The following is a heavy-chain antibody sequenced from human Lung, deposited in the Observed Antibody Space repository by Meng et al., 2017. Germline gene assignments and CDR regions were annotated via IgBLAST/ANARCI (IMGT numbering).Heavy chain of an antibody. J-gene: IGHJ4*02. D-gene: IGHD3-10*01. Sequence: QGHPGQAGAEVKKAGASGKGSCKSSDYTFTGYGVSWVRPAPGQGLEWMAWLGAHDGDRSHAPRFQGRVTVTADRLTATSFMELRNLRYDDTAVYYCARGTPGRSYSDFWGQGTLVTVSS. CDR1: DYTFTGYG. CDR3: ARGTPGRSYSDF. CDR2: LGAHDGDR. V-gene: IGHV1-18*04.